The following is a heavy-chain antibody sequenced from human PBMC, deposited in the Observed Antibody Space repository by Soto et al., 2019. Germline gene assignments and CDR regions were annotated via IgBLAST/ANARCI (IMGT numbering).Heavy chain of an antibody. J-gene: IGHJ6*01. Sequence: EMHLLQSGGGLGQPGGSLSLSCAASGFTFSDYPMTWVRQTPGKGLEGVSSISASGDRRWYADSVKGRFTISRDNSKDTFYLQMNSLGVEDTAIYYCVKVLSTVTSYYYGMDVW. V-gene: IGHV3-23*01. D-gene: IGHD4-17*01. CDR1: GFTFSDYP. CDR3: VKVLSTVTSYYYGMDV. CDR2: ISASGDRR.